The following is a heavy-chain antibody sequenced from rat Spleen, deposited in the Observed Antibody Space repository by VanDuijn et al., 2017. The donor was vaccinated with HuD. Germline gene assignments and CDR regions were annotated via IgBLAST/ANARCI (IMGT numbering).Heavy chain of an antibody. Sequence: QVQLKESGPGLVQPSQTLSLTCTVSGFSLTSYNVHWVRQSTGKGLEWMGIIWTGGNTRYNSALKSRLSFSRDTSKSQVFLKMSSLQTDDTAIYFCTRVGYWGQGVMVTVSS. CDR1: GFSLTSYN. J-gene: IGHJ2*01. CDR3: TRVGY. CDR2: IWTGGNT. V-gene: IGHV2-30*01.